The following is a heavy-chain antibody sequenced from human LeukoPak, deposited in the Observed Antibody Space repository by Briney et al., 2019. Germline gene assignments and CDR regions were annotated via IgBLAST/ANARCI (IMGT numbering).Heavy chain of an antibody. CDR3: AREVMYYYDSSDGGDAFDI. CDR1: GFTFSSFG. J-gene: IGHJ3*02. Sequence: GGSLRLSCAASGFTFSSFGMHWVRQAPGKGLEWVAVIWYDASDRYYADSVKGRFTISRDNSKNTLFLQMNSLRAEDTAVYYCAREVMYYYDSSDGGDAFDIWGQGTMVTVSS. CDR2: IWYDASDR. V-gene: IGHV3-33*01. D-gene: IGHD3-22*01.